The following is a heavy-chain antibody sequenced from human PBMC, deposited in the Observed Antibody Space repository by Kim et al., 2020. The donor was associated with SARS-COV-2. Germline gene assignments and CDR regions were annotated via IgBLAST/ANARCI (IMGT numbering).Heavy chain of an antibody. CDR3: ARVAKAARPDYYYGMDV. D-gene: IGHD6-6*01. CDR2: IGTAGDT. J-gene: IGHJ6*02. CDR1: GFTFSSYD. Sequence: GGSLRLSCAASGFTFSSYDMHWVRQATGKGLEWVSAIGTAGDTYYPGSVKGRFTISRENAKNSLYLQMNSLRAGDTAVYYCARVAKAARPDYYYGMDVWGQGTTVTVSS. V-gene: IGHV3-13*04.